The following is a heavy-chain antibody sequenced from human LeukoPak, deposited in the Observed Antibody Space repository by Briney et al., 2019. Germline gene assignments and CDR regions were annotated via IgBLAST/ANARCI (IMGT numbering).Heavy chain of an antibody. V-gene: IGHV4-39*07. D-gene: IGHD6-13*01. J-gene: IGHJ4*02. Sequence: SETLSLTCTVSGGSISSSSYYWGWIRQPPGKGLEWIGSIYYSGSTYYNPSLKSRVTISVDTSKNQFSLKLSSVTAADTAVYYCVSSGAAAYYFDYWGQGTLVTVSS. CDR1: GGSISSSSYY. CDR2: IYYSGST. CDR3: VSSGAAAYYFDY.